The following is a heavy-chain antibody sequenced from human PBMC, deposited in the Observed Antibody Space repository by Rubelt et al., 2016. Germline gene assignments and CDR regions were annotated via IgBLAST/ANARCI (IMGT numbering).Heavy chain of an antibody. Sequence: QVQLQQWGAGLLKPSETLSLACTVYGGSFSDYYWNWIRQPPGKGLEWIGEVNQSGIPNYNPSLKSRVTIPLDTSKNQFSLKLSAVTAADTAVYYCARGGRYYGSGSYQRHNWFDPWGQGTLVTVSS. CDR3: ARGGRYYGSGSYQRHNWFDP. CDR2: VNQSGIP. J-gene: IGHJ5*02. V-gene: IGHV4-34*01. CDR1: GGSFSDYY. D-gene: IGHD3-10*01.